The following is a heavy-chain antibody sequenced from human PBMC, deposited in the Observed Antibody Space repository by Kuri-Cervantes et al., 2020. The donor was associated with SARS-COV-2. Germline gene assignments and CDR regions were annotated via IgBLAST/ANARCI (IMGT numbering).Heavy chain of an antibody. CDR2: ISYDGSNK. Sequence: GESLKISCAASGFTFSSYGMHWVRQAPGKGLEWVAFISYDGSNKYYADSVKGRFTISRDNSKNTLYLQMNSLRAEDTAVYYCARDLWTTVTHEGNDYWGQGTLVTVSS. V-gene: IGHV3-30*19. CDR3: ARDLWTTVTHEGNDY. D-gene: IGHD4-17*01. CDR1: GFTFSSYG. J-gene: IGHJ4*02.